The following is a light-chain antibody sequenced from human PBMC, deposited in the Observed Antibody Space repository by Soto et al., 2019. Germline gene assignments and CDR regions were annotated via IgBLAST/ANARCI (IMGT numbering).Light chain of an antibody. CDR1: HSVLYSSNNKNY. V-gene: IGKV4-1*01. CDR2: CSS. J-gene: IGKJ4*01. Sequence: DIVVTTSPDSLAVSLAERATINCRCGHSVLYSSNNKNYLACYQQKTAQPPKLPIYCSSTRAAFGPDRFSGSGAGTAFTLPISSRQAEDVAVDYCQQHYSTPWTFGGGTKVEIK. CDR3: QQHYSTPWT.